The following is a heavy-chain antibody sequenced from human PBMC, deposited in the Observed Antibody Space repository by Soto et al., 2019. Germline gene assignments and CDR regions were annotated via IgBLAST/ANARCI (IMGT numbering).Heavy chain of an antibody. CDR1: GYAFTTYG. Sequence: QVHLVQSGAEVKKPGASVKVSCKGSGYAFTTYGISWVRQAPGQGLEWMGWISAHNGNTNYAQKLQGRVTVTRDTSTSTGYMELRRLRSDGTAVYYCARGRYGDYWGQGALVTVSS. D-gene: IGHD1-1*01. CDR3: ARGRYGDY. CDR2: ISAHNGNT. V-gene: IGHV1-18*01. J-gene: IGHJ4*02.